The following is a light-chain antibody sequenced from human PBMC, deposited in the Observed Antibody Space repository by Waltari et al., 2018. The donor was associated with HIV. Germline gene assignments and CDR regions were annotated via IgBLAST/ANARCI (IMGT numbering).Light chain of an antibody. Sequence: AIHLTQSPSSLSASIGDRVTITCRSSQGVRNALAWYQQKPGRPPKLLIYDASTWESGVPSRFSGSLSGTDFNLTISNLQPEDSATYYCQQFRSYPRTFGQGATLEIK. CDR1: QGVRNA. CDR3: QQFRSYPRT. J-gene: IGKJ2*01. CDR2: DAS. V-gene: IGKV1-13*02.